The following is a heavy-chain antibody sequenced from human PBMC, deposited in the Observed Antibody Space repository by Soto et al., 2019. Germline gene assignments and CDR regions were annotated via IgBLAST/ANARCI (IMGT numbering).Heavy chain of an antibody. Sequence: GGSLRLSCAASGFTFSSYGMHWVRQAPGKGLEWVAVISYDGSNKYYADSVKGRFTISRDNSKNTLYLQMNSLRAEDTAVYYCAKDITSGGCSGGSCKYYYYGMDVWGQGTTVTVSS. CDR1: GFTFSSYG. D-gene: IGHD2-15*01. CDR2: ISYDGSNK. CDR3: AKDITSGGCSGGSCKYYYYGMDV. J-gene: IGHJ6*02. V-gene: IGHV3-30*18.